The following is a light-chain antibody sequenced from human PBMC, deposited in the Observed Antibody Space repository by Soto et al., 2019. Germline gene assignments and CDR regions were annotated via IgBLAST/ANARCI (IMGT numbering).Light chain of an antibody. V-gene: IGLV2-14*03. CDR1: SSDVGNSDY. CDR2: GVT. CDR3: SSPATGTPSHVV. J-gene: IGLJ2*01. Sequence: QSALTQPASVSGSPGQSITISCTGTSSDVGNSDYVSWYQHHPGKAPKLMISGVTNRPSGVSNRFSGSKSGNTASLTISGLQAEDEADYYCSSPATGTPSHVVFRGGTQLTVL.